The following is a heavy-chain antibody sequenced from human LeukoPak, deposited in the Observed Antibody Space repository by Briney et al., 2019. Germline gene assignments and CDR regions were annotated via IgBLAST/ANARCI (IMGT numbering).Heavy chain of an antibody. J-gene: IGHJ4*02. CDR3: SRRAPAGGEFDY. CDR1: GGSISSHY. V-gene: IGHV4-59*08. D-gene: IGHD7-27*01. Sequence: PSETLSLTCTVSGGSISSHYWIWIRQPPGKGREWMGYIYYSGSTHQTPSLKSRVTISVDTSKNQFSLQLSSVPAAARAVDCCSRRAPAGGEFDYWGQGTLVTVSS. CDR2: IYYSGST.